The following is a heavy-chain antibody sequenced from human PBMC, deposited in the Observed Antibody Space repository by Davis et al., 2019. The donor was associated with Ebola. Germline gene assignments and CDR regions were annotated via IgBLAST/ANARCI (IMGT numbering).Heavy chain of an antibody. D-gene: IGHD1-26*01. J-gene: IGHJ4*02. CDR3: AKHGRDYDY. CDR1: GFIFSHHW. Sequence: GESLKISCAASGFIFSHHWMGWVRQAPGKGLEWVANIKEDGGGSYYVDSVRGRFTISRDNAKSSLYLQMNSLRTEDTAIYFCAKHGRDYDYWGQGALVTVSS. V-gene: IGHV3-7*01. CDR2: IKEDGGGS.